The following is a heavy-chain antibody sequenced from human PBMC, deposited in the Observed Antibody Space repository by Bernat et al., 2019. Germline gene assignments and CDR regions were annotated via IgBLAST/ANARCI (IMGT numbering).Heavy chain of an antibody. CDR3: ARDCSGGSCYPDQYYFDY. Sequence: QVQLVQSGAEVKKPGASVKVSCKASGYTFTSHGISWVRQAPGQGLEWMGWISAYNGNTNYAQKLQGRVTITADTSTSTAYMELRSLRSDDTAVYYCARDCSGGSCYPDQYYFDYWGQGTLVTVSS. CDR1: GYTFTSHG. CDR2: ISAYNGNT. J-gene: IGHJ4*02. V-gene: IGHV1-18*01. D-gene: IGHD2-15*01.